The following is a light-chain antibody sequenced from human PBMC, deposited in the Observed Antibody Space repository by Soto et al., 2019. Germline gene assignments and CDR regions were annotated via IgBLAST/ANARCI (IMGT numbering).Light chain of an antibody. CDR2: GAS. V-gene: IGKV3-20*01. CDR1: QSVSSGY. Sequence: ETLMTQSPDTLSVSPGERATLSCRASQSVSSGYLAWYQQKPGQAPRLLIYGASNRATGIPDRFSGSGSGTDFTLTISRLEPEDFAVYYCQQYGSSPRTFGQGTKVDIK. J-gene: IGKJ1*01. CDR3: QQYGSSPRT.